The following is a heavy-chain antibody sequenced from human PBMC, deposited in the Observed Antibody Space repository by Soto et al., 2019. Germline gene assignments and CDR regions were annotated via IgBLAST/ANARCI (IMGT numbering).Heavy chain of an antibody. CDR3: AREVAGKFDY. CDR1: GYTFTSYD. J-gene: IGHJ4*02. D-gene: IGHD2-15*01. Sequence: QVQLVQSGAEVKKPGASVKVSCKASGYTFTSYDINWVRQATEQGLEWMGWMNPNSGNTAYAQKFQGRVTMTRSTSITTAYMELSSLRSEDTDVYYCAREVAGKFDYWGQGNLVTVSS. CDR2: MNPNSGNT. V-gene: IGHV1-8*01.